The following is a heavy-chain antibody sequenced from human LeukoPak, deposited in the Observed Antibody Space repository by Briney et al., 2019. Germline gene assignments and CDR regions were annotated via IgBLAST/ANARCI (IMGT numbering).Heavy chain of an antibody. CDR3: AREDIVVVPAAWNWFDP. CDR2: IKQDGSEK. V-gene: IGHV3-7*01. Sequence: GGSLRLSCAASGFTFSSYWMSWVRQAPGKGLEWVANIKQDGSEKYYVDSVKGRFTISRDNAKNSLYLQMNGLRAEDTAVYYCAREDIVVVPAAWNWFDPWGQGTLVTVSS. CDR1: GFTFSSYW. D-gene: IGHD2-2*01. J-gene: IGHJ5*02.